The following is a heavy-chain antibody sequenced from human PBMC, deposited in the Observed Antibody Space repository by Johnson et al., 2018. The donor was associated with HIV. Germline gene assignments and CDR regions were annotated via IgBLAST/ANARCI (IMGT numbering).Heavy chain of an antibody. J-gene: IGHJ3*02. Sequence: VQLVESGGGLVQPGGSLRLSCAASGFTFSSYWMSWVRQAPGKGLEWVANIKQDGGEKYYVDSVKGRFTISRDNAKNSLYLQMNSLRAEDTAVYYCARDGGYSSSWYRAFDIWGQGTMVTVSS. CDR2: IKQDGGEK. V-gene: IGHV3-7*05. CDR1: GFTFSSYW. CDR3: ARDGGYSSSWYRAFDI. D-gene: IGHD6-13*01.